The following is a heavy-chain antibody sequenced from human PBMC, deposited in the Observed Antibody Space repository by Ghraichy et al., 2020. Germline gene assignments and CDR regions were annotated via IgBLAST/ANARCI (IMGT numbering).Heavy chain of an antibody. Sequence: GGSLRLSCAASGFTFNTYGMHWVRQAPGKGLEWVAVIWYDGSNKFFADSVKGRFTISRDNSKNTLYLQMNSLTAEDTAVYYCARGQYNSDGSGYYVYHFDYWGQGTLVTVSS. D-gene: IGHD3-22*01. CDR3: ARGQYNSDGSGYYVYHFDY. V-gene: IGHV3-33*01. CDR1: GFTFNTYG. CDR2: IWYDGSNK. J-gene: IGHJ4*02.